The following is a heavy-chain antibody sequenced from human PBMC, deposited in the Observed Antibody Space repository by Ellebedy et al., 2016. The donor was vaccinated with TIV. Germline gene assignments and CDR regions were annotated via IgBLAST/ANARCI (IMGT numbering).Heavy chain of an antibody. J-gene: IGHJ4*02. V-gene: IGHV4-39*07. CDR3: ARERTTGKRTWGYFDY. CDR2: IYYSGST. D-gene: IGHD1-1*01. CDR1: GGSISSSSYF. Sequence: MPSETLSLTCTVSGGSISSSSYFWGWIRQPPGKGLEWLGSIYYSGSTYYNPSLKSRVTISVDTSRNQFSLKLTSVTAADTAVYYCARERTTGKRTWGYFDYWGQGILVTVAS.